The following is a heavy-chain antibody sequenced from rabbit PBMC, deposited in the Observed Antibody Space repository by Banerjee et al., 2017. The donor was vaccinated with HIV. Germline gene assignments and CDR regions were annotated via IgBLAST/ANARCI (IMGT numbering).Heavy chain of an antibody. CDR1: GFSFSSSYW. D-gene: IGHD2-1*01. Sequence: QSLEESGGDLVKPGASLTLTCTASGFSFSSSYWICWVRQAPGKGLEWIACIYAGGSGSTYYASWAKGRFTISLDNAQNTVFLQMTSLTAADTATYFCARDMATMTMVIGYYFNLWGPGTLVTVS. CDR2: IYAGGSGST. V-gene: IGHV1S40*01. CDR3: ARDMATMTMVIGYYFNL. J-gene: IGHJ4*01.